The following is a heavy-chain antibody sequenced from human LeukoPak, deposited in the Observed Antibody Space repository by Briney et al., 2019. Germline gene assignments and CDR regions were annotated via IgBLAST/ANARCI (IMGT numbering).Heavy chain of an antibody. CDR1: GGIFSRYA. V-gene: IGHV1-69*13. CDR3: ARGGVMATPLDY. Sequence: ASVKVSFTAYGGIFSRYATSWVRQAPGKGLEWMGGIIPMFGTANYAQKFQGRVTITADESTSTAYMELSSLRLEDTAVYYCARGGVMATPLDYWGQGTLVTVSS. CDR2: IIPMFGTA. J-gene: IGHJ4*02. D-gene: IGHD5-24*01.